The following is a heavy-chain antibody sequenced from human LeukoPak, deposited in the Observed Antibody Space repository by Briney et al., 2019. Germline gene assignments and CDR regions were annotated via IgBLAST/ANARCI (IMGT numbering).Heavy chain of an antibody. CDR1: GFTFSSYA. Sequence: PGGSLRLSCAASGFTFSSYAMNWVRQAPGKGLEWVGRIKSKTDGGTTDYAAPVKGRFTISRDDSKNTLYLQMNSLKTEDTAVYYCTTVPWYYDILTGYLNFDYWGQGTLVTVSS. CDR3: TTVPWYYDILTGYLNFDY. J-gene: IGHJ4*02. D-gene: IGHD3-9*01. V-gene: IGHV3-15*01. CDR2: IKSKTDGGTT.